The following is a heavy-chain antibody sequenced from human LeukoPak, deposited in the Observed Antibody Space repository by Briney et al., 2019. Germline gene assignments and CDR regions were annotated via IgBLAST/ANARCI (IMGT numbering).Heavy chain of an antibody. CDR2: ILGSGGST. Sequence: PGGSLRLSCAASGFTFSNYAMSWVRQAPGKGLGWVSAILGSGGSTNYAESVKGRFTVSRENTKSTLYLQMNSLRAEDTALYYCAKWGDYDVLTGYYVPDYWGQGTLVTVSS. D-gene: IGHD3-9*01. V-gene: IGHV3-23*01. CDR3: AKWGDYDVLTGYYVPDY. J-gene: IGHJ4*02. CDR1: GFTFSNYA.